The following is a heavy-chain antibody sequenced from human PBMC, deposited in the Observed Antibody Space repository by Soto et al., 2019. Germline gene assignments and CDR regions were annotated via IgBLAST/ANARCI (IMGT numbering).Heavy chain of an antibody. CDR1: GFTFSSFA. CDR2: ISGSGGST. J-gene: IGHJ4*02. D-gene: IGHD4-17*01. CDR3: AKTTVTTNLYFDY. Sequence: GGSLRLSCAASGFTFSSFAMNWVRQAPGKGLEWVSAISGSGGSTYYADSVKGRFTISRDNSKNTLYLQMNSLRAEDTAVYYCAKTTVTTNLYFDYWGQGTLVTVSS. V-gene: IGHV3-23*01.